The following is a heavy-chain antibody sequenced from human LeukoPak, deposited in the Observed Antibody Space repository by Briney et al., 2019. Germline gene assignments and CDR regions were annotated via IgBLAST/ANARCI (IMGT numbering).Heavy chain of an antibody. V-gene: IGHV3-49*04. J-gene: IGHJ4*02. CDR2: IRSKAYGGTT. CDR1: GFSFSEYA. CDR3: TRVIVATKDY. Sequence: PGGSLRPSCAASGFSFSEYAMNWVRQAPGKGLEWVGFIRSKAYGGTTEYAASVKGRFTISRDDSKSIAYLQMNSLKTEDTAVYYCTRVIVATKDYWGQGTLVTVSS. D-gene: IGHD5-12*01.